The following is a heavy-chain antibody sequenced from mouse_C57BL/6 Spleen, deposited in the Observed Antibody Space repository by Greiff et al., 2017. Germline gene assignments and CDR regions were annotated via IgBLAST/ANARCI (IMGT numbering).Heavy chain of an antibody. V-gene: IGHV1-64*01. Sequence: QVQLKQPGAELVKPGASVKLSCKASGYTFTSYWMHWVKQRPGQGLEWIGMIHPNSGSTNYNEKFKSKATLTVDKSSSTAYMQLSSLTSEDSAVYYCARWGGYYFDYWGQGTTLTVSS. CDR3: ARWGGYYFDY. J-gene: IGHJ2*01. D-gene: IGHD1-1*02. CDR1: GYTFTSYW. CDR2: IHPNSGST.